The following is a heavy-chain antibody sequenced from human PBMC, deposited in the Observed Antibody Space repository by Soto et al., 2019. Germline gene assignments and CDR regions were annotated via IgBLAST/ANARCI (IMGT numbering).Heavy chain of an antibody. D-gene: IGHD3-3*01. V-gene: IGHV1-18*04. J-gene: IGHJ6*02. CDR1: GYTFTSYG. CDR3: ARDRLRFLEWLFLKGMDV. Sequence: GPVKVSCKASGYTFTSYGISWVRQAPGQGLEWMGWISAYNGNTNYAQKLQGRVTMTTDTSTSTAYMELRSLRSDDTAVYYCARDRLRFLEWLFLKGMDVWGQGTTVTVSS. CDR2: ISAYNGNT.